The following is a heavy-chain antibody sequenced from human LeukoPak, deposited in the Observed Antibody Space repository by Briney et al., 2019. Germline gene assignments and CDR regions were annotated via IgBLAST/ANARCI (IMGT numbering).Heavy chain of an antibody. J-gene: IGHJ4*02. CDR2: VNSDGTTR. CDR1: GFTFTRYG. CDR3: AKGMGSGWTFDY. D-gene: IGHD6-19*01. V-gene: IGHV3-30*02. Sequence: GGSLRLSCAASGFTFTRYGMHWVRQAPGKGLEWVASVNSDGTTRYYADSVKGRFTISRDNSKNTVYLQMNSLRAEDTAVYYCAKGMGSGWTFDYWGQGTLVTVSS.